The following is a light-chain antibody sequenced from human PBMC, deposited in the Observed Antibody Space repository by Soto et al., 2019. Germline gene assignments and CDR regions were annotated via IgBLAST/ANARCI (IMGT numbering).Light chain of an antibody. J-gene: IGLJ1*01. CDR1: ANDVGGHNY. V-gene: IGLV2-11*01. CDR3: YSYAGTYTFV. CDR2: DVT. Sequence: QSVLTQPRSVYGSPGQSATISCTGTANDVGGHNYVSWYQQHPGEAPKLLIYDVTERPSGVPDRFSGSKSGNTASLTISGLQTEDEADYYCYSYAGTYTFVFGTGTKVTVL.